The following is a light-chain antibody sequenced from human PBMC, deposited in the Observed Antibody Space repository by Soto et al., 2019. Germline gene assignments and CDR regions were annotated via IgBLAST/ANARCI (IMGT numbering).Light chain of an antibody. CDR1: QSISTY. V-gene: IGKV1-39*01. J-gene: IGKJ5*01. CDR2: DAS. Sequence: SPSSLSASEGNRVTITCRASQSISTYLNWYQKKPGKAPNLLIYDASRLQSGVPSRFSGSGGGTDFTLSISSVQPEDFATYFCQQSYMDPITFGQGTRLEIK. CDR3: QQSYMDPIT.